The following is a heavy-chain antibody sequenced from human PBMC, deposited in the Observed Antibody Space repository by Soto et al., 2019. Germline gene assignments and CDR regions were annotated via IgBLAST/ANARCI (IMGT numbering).Heavy chain of an antibody. D-gene: IGHD6-6*01. V-gene: IGHV4-61*01. CDR2: IYYTVST. J-gene: IGHJ4*02. CDR3: AREFSNSPEAFDS. Sequence: SETLSLTFTVSGGSVNSDNFYWSWIRQPPGRGLEWIGYIYYTVSTSYNPSLKSRVTISIDTSRNQFSLKLSSVTDADTAVYYCAREFSNSPEAFDSWGQGSLVTVSS. CDR1: GGSVNSDNFY.